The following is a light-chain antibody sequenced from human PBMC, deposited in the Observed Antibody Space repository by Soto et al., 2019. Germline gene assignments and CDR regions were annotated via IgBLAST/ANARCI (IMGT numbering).Light chain of an antibody. Sequence: QAVVTQESSFSVSPRRTVTLTCSLISGPVSTAHNPNWYQQTPGQAPRTLIYSTSSRSSGVPDRFSGSILGNKAALTITGAQADDESDYYCALFLGNGISVFGTGTKVTVL. CDR1: SGPVSTAHN. J-gene: IGLJ1*01. V-gene: IGLV8-61*01. CDR2: STS. CDR3: ALFLGNGISV.